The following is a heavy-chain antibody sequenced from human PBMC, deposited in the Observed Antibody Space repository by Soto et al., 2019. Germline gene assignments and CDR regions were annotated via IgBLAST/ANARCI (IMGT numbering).Heavy chain of an antibody. CDR3: VRTARQGAVAPHWFDR. CDR1: GASISSGDYY. CDR2: VYYTGST. D-gene: IGHD2-21*02. J-gene: IGHJ5*02. Sequence: SSETLSLTCTVSGASISSGDYYWSWIRQAPGKGLEWIGYVYYTGSTYYNPSLMSRLTISVDTSKNQFSLKLTSVTAAETAVYYCVRTARQGAVAPHWFDRWGQGTQVTVSS. V-gene: IGHV4-30-4*01.